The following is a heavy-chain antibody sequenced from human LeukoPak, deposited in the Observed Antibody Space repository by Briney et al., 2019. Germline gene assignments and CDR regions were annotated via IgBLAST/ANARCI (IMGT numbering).Heavy chain of an antibody. CDR2: INPNSGGT. V-gene: IGHV1-2*02. Sequence: ASVKVSCKASGYTFTGYYMHWVRQAPGQGLEWMGWINPNSGGTNYAQKFQGRVTMTRDTSISTAYMELSRLRSDDTAVYYCARDAYSGYEDDAFDIWGQGTMVTVSS. D-gene: IGHD5-12*01. J-gene: IGHJ3*02. CDR3: ARDAYSGYEDDAFDI. CDR1: GYTFTGYY.